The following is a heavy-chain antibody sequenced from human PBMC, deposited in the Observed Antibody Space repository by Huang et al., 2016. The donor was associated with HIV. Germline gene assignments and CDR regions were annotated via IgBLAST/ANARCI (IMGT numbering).Heavy chain of an antibody. CDR3: ARMFKYDSGGYWGNDAFDI. J-gene: IGHJ3*02. Sequence: QVQLQQWGAELLKPSETLSLTCAVSGGSFSGHFWTWIHQPPGRGLEWLGEISDRGSTTYNPSLKCRVTISGDTSQSQFSLKLNSVTAADTAIYYCARMFKYDSGGYWGNDAFDIWGQGTMFTVSS. CDR2: ISDRGST. D-gene: IGHD3-22*01. V-gene: IGHV4-34*02. CDR1: GGSFSGHF.